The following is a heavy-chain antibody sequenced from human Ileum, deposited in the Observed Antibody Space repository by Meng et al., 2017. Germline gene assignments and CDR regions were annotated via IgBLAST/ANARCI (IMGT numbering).Heavy chain of an antibody. CDR1: GYTFTSYG. D-gene: IGHD6-19*01. Sequence: ASVKVSCKASGYTFTSYGISWVRQAPGQGLEWMGWISAYNGNTNYAQKLQGRVTMTTDTSTSTAYMELRSLRSDDTAVYYCAREPYSSGWYFFDYWGQRTLVTVSS. J-gene: IGHJ4*02. CDR2: ISAYNGNT. CDR3: AREPYSSGWYFFDY. V-gene: IGHV1-18*01.